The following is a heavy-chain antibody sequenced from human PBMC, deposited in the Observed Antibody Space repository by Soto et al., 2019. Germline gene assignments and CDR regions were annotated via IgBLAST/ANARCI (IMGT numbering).Heavy chain of an antibody. CDR1: GFTFTSSA. J-gene: IGHJ4*02. CDR3: AADLPYYDSSGYYSGRYDY. D-gene: IGHD3-22*01. CDR2: IVVGSGNT. Sequence: ASVKVSCKASGFTFTSSAVQWVRQARGQRLEWIGWIVVGSGNTNYAQKFQERVTITRDMSPSTAYMEQSSLRSEETAVYYCAADLPYYDSSGYYSGRYDYWGQGTLVTVSS. V-gene: IGHV1-58*01.